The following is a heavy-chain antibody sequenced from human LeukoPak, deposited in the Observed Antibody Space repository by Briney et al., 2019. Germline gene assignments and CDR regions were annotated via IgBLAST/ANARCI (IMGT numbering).Heavy chain of an antibody. D-gene: IGHD1-26*01. CDR1: GSSFTIYW. CDR2: IYPGDSDT. CDR3: ALVPTSGRHSVFDY. V-gene: IGHV5-51*01. J-gene: IGHJ4*02. Sequence: GASLQISCQGSGSSFTIYWIGGVRQLPGKGLEGMGIIYPGDSDTRYSPSFQGQVTISADKSISTAYLQWSSLKASDTAMYYVALVPTSGRHSVFDYWGQGTLVTVSS.